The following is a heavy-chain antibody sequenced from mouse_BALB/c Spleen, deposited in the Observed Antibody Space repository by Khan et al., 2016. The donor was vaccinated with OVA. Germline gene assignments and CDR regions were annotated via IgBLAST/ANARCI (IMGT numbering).Heavy chain of an antibody. V-gene: IGHV1-69*02. D-gene: IGHD1-1*02. CDR2: IYPSDSYT. J-gene: IGHJ3*01. Sequence: QVQLQQPGAELVRPGTSVKLSCKASGYTFTNYWINWVKQRPGQGLEWIGNIYPSDSYTNYNQNFKDKATLTVDKSSSTAYMQISSPTSEDSAVYCCSREVATMACWGHGTLVTVSA. CDR1: GYTFTNYW. CDR3: SREVATMAC.